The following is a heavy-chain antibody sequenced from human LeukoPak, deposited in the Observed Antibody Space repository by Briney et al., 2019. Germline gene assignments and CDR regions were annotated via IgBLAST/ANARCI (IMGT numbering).Heavy chain of an antibody. CDR3: AKKGYSNGWRDSYYFDC. D-gene: IGHD6-19*01. V-gene: IGHV3-30*02. CDR2: IRSDGSNK. J-gene: IGHJ4*02. Sequence: GGSLRLSCAASGFTFSSYGMHWVRQAPGKGLEWVAFIRSDGSNKYYADSVKGRFAISRDNSKLYLQMNSLRAEDTAVYYCAKKGYSNGWRDSYYFDCWGQGTLVTVSS. CDR1: GFTFSSYG.